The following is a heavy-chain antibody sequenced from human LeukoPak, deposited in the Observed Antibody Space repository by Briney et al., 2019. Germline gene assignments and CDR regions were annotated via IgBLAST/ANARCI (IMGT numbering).Heavy chain of an antibody. J-gene: IGHJ4*02. Sequence: SETLSLTCTVSGGAISSGSYYWGWIRQPPGKGLEWSGGIYYSGSAYYNPSLQSRVNISVDMYNTQFSLTLTSVTAPDTDVYYCARQVGARTVRGVLDYWGQGTLVTVSS. D-gene: IGHD3-10*02. V-gene: IGHV4-39*01. CDR1: GGAISSGSYY. CDR3: ARQVGARTVRGVLDY. CDR2: IYYSGSA.